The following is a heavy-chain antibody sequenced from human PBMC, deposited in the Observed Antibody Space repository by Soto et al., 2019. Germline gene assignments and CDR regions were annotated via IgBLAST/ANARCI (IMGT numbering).Heavy chain of an antibody. CDR3: AGRVGSTNYGMDV. V-gene: IGHV3-53*01. CDR2: IYSGGST. CDR1: EFTVSSNY. Sequence: EVQLVESGGGLIQPGGSLRLSCAASEFTVSSNYMNWVRQAPGKGLECVSTIYSGGSTYYADSVKGRFTISRDNSKNTRELQMDNLRAENTAGYYCAGRVGSTNYGMDVWRQGPTLTLSS. D-gene: IGHD1-26*01. J-gene: IGHJ6*02.